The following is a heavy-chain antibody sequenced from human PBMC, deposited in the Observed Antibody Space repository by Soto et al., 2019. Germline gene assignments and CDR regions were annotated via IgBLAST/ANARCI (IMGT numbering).Heavy chain of an antibody. V-gene: IGHV1-69*13. CDR2: IIPIFGTA. CDR1: GGTFSSYA. J-gene: IGHJ6*02. D-gene: IGHD2-2*01. Sequence: GASVKVSCKASGGTFSSYAISWVRQAPGQGLEWMGGIIPIFGTANYAQKFQGRVTITADESTSTAYMELSSLRSEDTAVYYCARDPVIVVVPAAISVGGPYYYGMDVWGQGTTVTVSS. CDR3: ARDPVIVVVPAAISVGGPYYYGMDV.